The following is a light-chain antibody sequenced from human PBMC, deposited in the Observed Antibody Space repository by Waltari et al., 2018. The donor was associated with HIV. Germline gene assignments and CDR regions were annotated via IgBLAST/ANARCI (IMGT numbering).Light chain of an antibody. J-gene: IGLJ2*01. CDR3: QVWDSTTDHVI. V-gene: IGLV3-21*02. CDR1: NIGSKS. CDR2: YDF. Sequence: SYVLTQSPSVSVALGQTASIACGGNNIGSKSVHWYQQKPGQAPVLVIYYDFDRPSGIPERFSGSSSGNTATLTIRRVEAGDEADYYCQVWDSTTDHVIFGGGTKLTVL.